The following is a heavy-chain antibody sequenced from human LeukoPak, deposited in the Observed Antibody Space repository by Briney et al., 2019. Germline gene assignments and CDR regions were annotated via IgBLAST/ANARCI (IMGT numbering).Heavy chain of an antibody. D-gene: IGHD1-26*01. CDR2: ISPGDSDT. CDR1: GSILTNNW. V-gene: IGHV5-51*01. CDR3: ARQRSGSYFPDLYDY. J-gene: IGHJ4*02. Sequence: GASLKISCQVSGSILTNNWIGWVRQLPGKGLEWMGIISPGDSDTKYRPSFQGEATISADKSISTAYLEWSSLKASDSAMYYCARQRSGSYFPDLYDYWGQGTLVTVSS.